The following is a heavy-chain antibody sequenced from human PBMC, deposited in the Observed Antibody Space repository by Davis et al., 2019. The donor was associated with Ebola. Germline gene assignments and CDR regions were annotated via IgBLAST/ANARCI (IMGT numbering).Heavy chain of an antibody. D-gene: IGHD5-18*01. CDR3: AKGITRGYSRYGLDV. CDR1: GYTFASYD. Sequence: ASVKVSCKASGYTFASYDINWVRQAPGQGLEWMGWMNPNSGNTGSAQKFQGRVTMTSHNPTTTAYMELSSLTSDDTAVYYCAKGITRGYSRYGLDVWGQGTTVTVSS. J-gene: IGHJ6*02. V-gene: IGHV1-8*01. CDR2: MNPNSGNT.